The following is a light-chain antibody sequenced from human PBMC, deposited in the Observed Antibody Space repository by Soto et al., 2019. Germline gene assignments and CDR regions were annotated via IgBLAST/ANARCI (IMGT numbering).Light chain of an antibody. CDR3: AAWDDSLNAVV. CDR1: NSNVGSNT. V-gene: IGLV1-44*01. CDR2: HNN. Sequence: QAVVTQPPSASGTPGQRVTISRSGSNSNVGSNTVDWYQQLPGTAPKLLIYHNNQRPSGVPDRLSGSKSGTSASLAISGLQSEDEADYYCAAWDDSLNAVVFGGGTKLTVL. J-gene: IGLJ2*01.